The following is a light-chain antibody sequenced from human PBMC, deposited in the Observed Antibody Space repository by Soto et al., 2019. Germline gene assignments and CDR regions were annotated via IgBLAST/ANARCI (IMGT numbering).Light chain of an antibody. V-gene: IGKV3-15*01. CDR3: HQYDDGPYT. Sequence: ETVLTQSPGSLSLSLGDRATLSCRASQSVSSNVAWYQQIPGQAPRLLIYGASPRATGIPVRFSGSGSGTEFTLTISSLQSEDFAVYYCHQYDDGPYTSGQGTKVDIK. CDR2: GAS. J-gene: IGKJ2*01. CDR1: QSVSSN.